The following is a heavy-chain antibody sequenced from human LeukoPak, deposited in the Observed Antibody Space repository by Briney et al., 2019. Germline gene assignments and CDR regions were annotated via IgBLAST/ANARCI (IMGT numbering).Heavy chain of an antibody. CDR2: IYYSGST. CDR3: ASPANYDFWSGSPSDAFDI. CDR1: GGSISSSSYY. J-gene: IGHJ3*02. Sequence: SETLSLTCTVSGGSISSSSYYWGWIRQPPGKGLEWIGSIYYSGSTYYNPSLKSRVTISVDTSKNQFSLKLSSVTAADTAVYYCASPANYDFWSGSPSDAFDIWAKGQWSPSLQ. V-gene: IGHV4-39*01. D-gene: IGHD3-3*01.